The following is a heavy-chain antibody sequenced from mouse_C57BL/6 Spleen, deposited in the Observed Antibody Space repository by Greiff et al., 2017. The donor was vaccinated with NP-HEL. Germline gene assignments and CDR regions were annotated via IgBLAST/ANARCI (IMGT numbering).Heavy chain of an antibody. J-gene: IGHJ2*01. CDR2: IDPSDSET. CDR3: AREGNYYGSSGDYFDY. CDR1: GYTFTSYW. D-gene: IGHD1-1*01. V-gene: IGHV1-52*01. Sequence: QVQLQQPGAELVRPGSSVKLSCKASGYTFTSYWMHWVKQRPIQGLEWIGNIDPSDSETHYNQKFKDKATLTVDKSSSTAYMQLSSLTSEDSAVYYCAREGNYYGSSGDYFDYWGQGTTLTVSS.